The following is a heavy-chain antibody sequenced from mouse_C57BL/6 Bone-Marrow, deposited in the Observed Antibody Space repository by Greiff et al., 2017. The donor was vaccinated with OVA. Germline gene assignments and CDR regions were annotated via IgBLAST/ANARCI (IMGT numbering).Heavy chain of an antibody. Sequence: VQLQQPGAELVKPGASVKLSCKASGYTFTSYWMHWVKQRPGQGLEWIGMIHPNSGSTNYNEKFKSKATLTVDKSSSTAYMQLSSLTSEDSAVYDCARCLPHYYAMDYWGQGTSVTVSS. CDR3: ARCLPHYYAMDY. J-gene: IGHJ4*01. CDR1: GYTFTSYW. CDR2: IHPNSGST. V-gene: IGHV1-64*01.